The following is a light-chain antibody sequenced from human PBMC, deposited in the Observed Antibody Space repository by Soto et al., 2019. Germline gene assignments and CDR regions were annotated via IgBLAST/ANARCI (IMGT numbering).Light chain of an antibody. J-gene: IGKJ1*01. Sequence: IRMTMSQSSRSGPVSDIVAITARASQVIRKDLAWYQQKPGNAPNLLIFAAVNRPSGVPSRFRGGGSGTHFTLTISSLQPEDFATYYCLQHDNFSWTFGQGTKVGI. V-gene: IGKV1-6*01. CDR1: QVIRKD. CDR3: LQHDNFSWT. CDR2: AAV.